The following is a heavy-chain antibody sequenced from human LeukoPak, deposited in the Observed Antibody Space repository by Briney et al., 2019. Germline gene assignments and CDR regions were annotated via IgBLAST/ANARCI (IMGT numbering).Heavy chain of an antibody. CDR2: IYYGGST. D-gene: IGHD3-22*01. Sequence: LETLSLTCTVSGGSLSSSSYYWGWIRQPPGKGLEWIGSIYYGGSTYYNTSLKSRVTISVDTSKNQYSLKLSSVTAADTAVYYCTRADYYDSSGYYTWGQGTLVTVSS. V-gene: IGHV4-39*07. J-gene: IGHJ5*02. CDR3: TRADYYDSSGYYT. CDR1: GGSLSSSSYY.